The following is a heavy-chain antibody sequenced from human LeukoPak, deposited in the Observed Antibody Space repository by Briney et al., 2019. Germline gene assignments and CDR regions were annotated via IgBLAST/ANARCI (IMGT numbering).Heavy chain of an antibody. CDR3: ARDPLRFGELLGYFDY. J-gene: IGHJ4*02. CDR2: ISAYNGNT. Sequence: ASVKVSCKASGYTFTSYGISWVRQAPGQGLEWMGWISAYNGNTNYAQKPQGRVTMTTDTSTSTAYMELRSLRSDDTAVYYCARDPLRFGELLGYFDYWGQGTLVTVSS. V-gene: IGHV1-18*01. CDR1: GYTFTSYG. D-gene: IGHD3-10*01.